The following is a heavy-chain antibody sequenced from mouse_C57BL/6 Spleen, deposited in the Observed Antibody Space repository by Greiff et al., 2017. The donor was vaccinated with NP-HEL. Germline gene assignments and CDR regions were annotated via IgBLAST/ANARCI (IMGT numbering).Heavy chain of an antibody. CDR1: GYTFTDYN. CDR3: AKGYYYGSRPSLDY. CDR2: INPNNGGT. D-gene: IGHD1-1*01. V-gene: IGHV1-22*01. Sequence: VQLKESGPELVKPGASVKMSCKASGYTFTDYNMHWVKQSHGKSLEWIGYINPNNGGTSYNQKFKGKATLTVNKSSSTAYMELRSLTSEDSAVYYCAKGYYYGSRPSLDYWGQGTTLTVSS. J-gene: IGHJ2*01.